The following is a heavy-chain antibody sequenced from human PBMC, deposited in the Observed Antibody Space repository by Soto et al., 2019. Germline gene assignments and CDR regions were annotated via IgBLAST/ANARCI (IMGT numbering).Heavy chain of an antibody. D-gene: IGHD3-10*01. CDR3: ARGPMVRGVIIFYYYGMDV. CDR2: IYYSGST. Sequence: SETLSLTCTVSGGSVSSGSYYWSWIRQPPGKGLEWIGYIYYSGSTNYNPSLRSRVTISVDTSKNQFSLKLSSVTAADTAVYYCARGPMVRGVIIFYYYGMDVWGQGTTVTVSS. J-gene: IGHJ6*02. V-gene: IGHV4-61*01. CDR1: GGSVSSGSYY.